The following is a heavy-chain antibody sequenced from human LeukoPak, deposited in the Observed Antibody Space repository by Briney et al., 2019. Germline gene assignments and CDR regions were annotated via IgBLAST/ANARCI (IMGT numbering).Heavy chain of an antibody. CDR3: GSGHDFWSGYDY. CDR2: MNPNSGNT. D-gene: IGHD3-3*01. Sequence: GGSVKVSCKASGYTFTSYDINWVRQATGQGLEWMGWMNPNSGNTGYAQKFQGRVTMTRNTSISTAYMELSSLRSEDTAVYYCGSGHDFWSGYDYWGQGTLVTVSS. V-gene: IGHV1-8*01. J-gene: IGHJ4*02. CDR1: GYTFTSYD.